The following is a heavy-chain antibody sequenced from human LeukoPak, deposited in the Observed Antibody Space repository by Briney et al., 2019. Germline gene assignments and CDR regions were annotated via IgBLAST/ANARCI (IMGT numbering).Heavy chain of an antibody. J-gene: IGHJ4*02. CDR2: IYTSGST. Sequence: SETLSLTCTVSGGSISSYYWSWIRQPAGKGLEWIGRIYTSGSTNYNPSLKSRVTMSVDTSKNQFSLKLSSVTAADTAVYYCARGGYYDSSGYQFGDYWGQGTLVPVSS. CDR3: ARGGYYDSSGYQFGDY. CDR1: GGSISSYY. D-gene: IGHD3-22*01. V-gene: IGHV4-4*07.